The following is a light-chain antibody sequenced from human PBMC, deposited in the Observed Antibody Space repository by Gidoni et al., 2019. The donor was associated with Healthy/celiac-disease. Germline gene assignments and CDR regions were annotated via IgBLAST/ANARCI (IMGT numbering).Light chain of an antibody. V-gene: IGKV3-11*01. CDR2: DAS. J-gene: IGKJ4*01. Sequence: EIVLAPTPSTLSCTPGERATLSCRASQGVGSYVVWYQQKPGQGPRLLIYDASSRATGIPARFSGSGSETDFTLTISSLEPEDFGVYYCQQRNYWPPTFGGGARVEIK. CDR3: QQRNYWPPT. CDR1: QGVGSY.